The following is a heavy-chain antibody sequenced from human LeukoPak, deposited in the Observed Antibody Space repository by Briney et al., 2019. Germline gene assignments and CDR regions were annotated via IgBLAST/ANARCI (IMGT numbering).Heavy chain of an antibody. CDR2: INEDGSTT. J-gene: IGHJ4*02. CDR1: GFTFSSNW. D-gene: IGHD1-26*01. CDR3: VRDLGGRSGH. V-gene: IGHV3-74*01. Sequence: PGGSLRLSCAASGFTFSSNWMHWVRQAPGKGLAWVSRINEDGSTTNYADSVKGRFTISRDNAKNTLYLQMNSLRAEDTAVYYCVRDLGGRSGHWGQGTLSPSP.